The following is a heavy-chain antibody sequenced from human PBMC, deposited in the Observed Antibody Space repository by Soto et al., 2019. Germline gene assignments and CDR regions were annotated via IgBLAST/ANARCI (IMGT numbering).Heavy chain of an antibody. J-gene: IGHJ4*02. CDR2: INAGNGNT. CDR3: ACQAEGGDHYGH. Sequence: QVQLVQSGAEVKKPGASVKVSCKASGYTFTSYAMHWVRQAPGQRLEWMGWINAGNGNTKYSQKLQGRVTITRDTTASTAYMQLSTLSAQDTAVSYCACQAEGGDHYGHWGQGPLVTVSS. V-gene: IGHV1-3*01. CDR1: GYTFTSYA. D-gene: IGHD5-12*01.